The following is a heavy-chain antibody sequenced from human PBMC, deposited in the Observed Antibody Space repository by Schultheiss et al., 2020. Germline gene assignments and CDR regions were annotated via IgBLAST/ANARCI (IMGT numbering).Heavy chain of an antibody. J-gene: IGHJ6*02. V-gene: IGHV1-2*06. CDR3: ARDQSSFDYGMDV. CDR2: INPNSGGT. D-gene: IGHD6-13*01. Sequence: ASVKVSCKASGYTFTGYYMHWVRQAPGQGLEWMGRINPNSGGTNYAQKFQGRVTMTRDTSISTAYMELSRLRSDDTAVYYCARDQSSFDYGMDVWGQGTTVTVSS. CDR1: GYTFTGYY.